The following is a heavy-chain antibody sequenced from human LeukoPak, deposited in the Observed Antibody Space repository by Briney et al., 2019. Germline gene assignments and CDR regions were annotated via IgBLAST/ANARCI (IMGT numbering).Heavy chain of an antibody. J-gene: IGHJ4*02. CDR3: ARGSDYSSPGY. V-gene: IGHV3-23*01. CDR2: ISGSGGST. D-gene: IGHD6-13*01. CDR1: GFTFSSYA. Sequence: GGSLRLSCAASGFTFSSYAMSWVRQAPGKGLEWISAISGSGGSTYYADSVKGRFTISRDNSKNTLYLQMNSLRAEDTAVYYCARGSDYSSPGYWGQGTLVTVSS.